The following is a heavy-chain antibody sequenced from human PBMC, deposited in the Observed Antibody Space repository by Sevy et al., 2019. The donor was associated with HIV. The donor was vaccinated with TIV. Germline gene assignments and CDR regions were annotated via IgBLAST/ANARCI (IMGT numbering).Heavy chain of an antibody. Sequence: SETLSLTCTVSDVSISSGTNYWGWIRQPPGKGLEWIGSIYYGGSTYYNPSLKSRVTVSADTSTNQFSLKLTSVTVADTAGYYCARQRGGWYEYDASDVWGQGTMVTVSS. CDR3: ARQRGGWYEYDASDV. CDR2: IYYGGST. V-gene: IGHV4-39*01. D-gene: IGHD6-19*01. J-gene: IGHJ3*01. CDR1: DVSISSGTNY.